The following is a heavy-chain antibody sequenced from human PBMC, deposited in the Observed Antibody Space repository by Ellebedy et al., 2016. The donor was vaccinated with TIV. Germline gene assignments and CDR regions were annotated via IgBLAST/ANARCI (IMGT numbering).Heavy chain of an antibody. D-gene: IGHD3-22*01. CDR3: ARDRGNYGDNSGYSRMDV. Sequence: ASVKVSCRASGYTFLGNHLQWVRQAPGQGLEWMGWINPNSGGTNYAQKFQGRVTMTRDTSINTAYMELSRLRSDDTAVYYCARDRGNYGDNSGYSRMDVWGQGTTVTVSS. V-gene: IGHV1-2*02. J-gene: IGHJ6*02. CDR1: GYTFLGNH. CDR2: INPNSGGT.